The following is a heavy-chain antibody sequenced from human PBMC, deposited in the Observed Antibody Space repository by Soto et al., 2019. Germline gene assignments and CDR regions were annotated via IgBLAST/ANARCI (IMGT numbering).Heavy chain of an antibody. D-gene: IGHD4-17*01. CDR1: AFSLSTSGVG. J-gene: IGHJ1*01. CDR2: IYWDDDK. CDR3: AYSPPATVTTSAEYFPH. Sequence: QITLKESGPTLVKPTQTLTLTCTFSAFSLSTSGVGVGWIRQPPGKALEWLALIYWDDDKRYSPSLKSRLTITKDTTKNQVVLTMTSMDPVDTATYYCAYSPPATVTTSAEYFPHWGEGTLVTVSS. V-gene: IGHV2-5*02.